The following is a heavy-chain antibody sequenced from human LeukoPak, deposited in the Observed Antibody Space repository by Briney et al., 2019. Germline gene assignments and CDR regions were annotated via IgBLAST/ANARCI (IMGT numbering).Heavy chain of an antibody. CDR3: ARVSSPWSPRDAFDI. D-gene: IGHD1-26*01. CDR2: TYYKSKWYN. V-gene: IGHV6-1*01. CDR1: GDSVSSNSAT. Sequence: SQTLSLTCAISGDSVSSNSATWNWIRQSPSRGLEWLGRTYYKSKWYNDYAVSVKSRITINSGTSKNQFSLQLNSVTPEDTAVYYCARVSSPWSPRDAFDIWDQGTMVTVSS. J-gene: IGHJ3*02.